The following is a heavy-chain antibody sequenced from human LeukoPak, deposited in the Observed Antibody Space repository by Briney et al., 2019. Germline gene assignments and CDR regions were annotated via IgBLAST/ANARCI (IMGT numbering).Heavy chain of an antibody. CDR3: ARDSPGYGGDDFDY. D-gene: IGHD4-23*01. CDR2: IQSDGSHT. CDR1: GFTFSNYG. J-gene: IGHJ4*02. Sequence: GGSLRLSCAASGFTFSNYGIHWVRQAPGKGLEWVAFIQSDGSHTYYADSPKGRFTISRDNSKNTLYLQMNSLRAEDTAVYFCARDSPGYGGDDFDYWGQGTLVTVSS. V-gene: IGHV3-30*02.